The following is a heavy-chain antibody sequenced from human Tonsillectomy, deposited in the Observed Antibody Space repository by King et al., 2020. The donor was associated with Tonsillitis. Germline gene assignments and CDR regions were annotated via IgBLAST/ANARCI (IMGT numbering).Heavy chain of an antibody. CDR2: IYYSGST. Sequence: QLQESGPGLVEPSQTLSLTCTVSGGSISSGYSYWSWIRQPPGKGLEWISYIYYSGSTYYNPSLKSRVTISLDTSKNTFSLKLSSVTAADTAVYYCARVVARDIGLVPAGRGLCPGTFDVWGQGTTVTVSS. J-gene: IGHJ3*01. V-gene: IGHV4-30-4*01. D-gene: IGHD2-2*01. CDR3: ARVVARDIGLVPAGRGLCPGTFDV. CDR1: GGSISSGYSY.